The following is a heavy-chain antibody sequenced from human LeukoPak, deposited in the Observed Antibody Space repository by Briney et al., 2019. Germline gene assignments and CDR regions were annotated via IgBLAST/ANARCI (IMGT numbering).Heavy chain of an antibody. Sequence: ASVKVSCKASGGTFSSYAISWVRQAPGQGLEWMGGIIPIFGTANYAQKFQGRVTITADESTSTAYTELSSLRSEDTAVYYCASGYSSDQLPHYYYYGMDVWGQGTTVTVSS. CDR3: ASGYSSDQLPHYYYYGMDV. D-gene: IGHD6-19*01. V-gene: IGHV1-69*13. CDR2: IIPIFGTA. J-gene: IGHJ6*02. CDR1: GGTFSSYA.